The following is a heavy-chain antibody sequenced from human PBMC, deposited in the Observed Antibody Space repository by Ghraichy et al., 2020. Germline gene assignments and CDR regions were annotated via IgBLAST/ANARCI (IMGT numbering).Heavy chain of an antibody. CDR3: ARRRRGSYYVRGWFDP. J-gene: IGHJ5*02. CDR1: GGSISSSSYY. D-gene: IGHD3-10*02. CDR2: IYYSGST. Sequence: ESLNISCTVSGGSISSSSYYWGWIRQPPGKGLEWIGSIYYSGSTYYNPSLKSRVTISVDTSKNQFSLKLSSVTAADTAVYYCARRRRGSYYVRGWFDPWGQGTLVTVSS. V-gene: IGHV4-39*07.